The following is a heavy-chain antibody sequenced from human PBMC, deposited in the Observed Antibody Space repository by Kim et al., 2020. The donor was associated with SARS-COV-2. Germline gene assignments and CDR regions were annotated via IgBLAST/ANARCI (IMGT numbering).Heavy chain of an antibody. D-gene: IGHD2-15*01. J-gene: IGHJ4*02. Sequence: GGSLRLSCAASGFTFSSYAMSWVRQAPGKGLEWVSAISGSGGSTYYADSVKGRFTISRDNSKNTLYLQMNSLRAEDTAVYYCAKPPEAVAAIYTYFDYWGQGTLVTVSS. CDR3: AKPPEAVAAIYTYFDY. V-gene: IGHV3-23*01. CDR1: GFTFSSYA. CDR2: ISGSGGST.